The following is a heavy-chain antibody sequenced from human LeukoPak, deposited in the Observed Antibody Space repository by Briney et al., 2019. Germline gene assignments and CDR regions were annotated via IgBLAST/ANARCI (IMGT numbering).Heavy chain of an antibody. V-gene: IGHV3-11*01. Sequence: GGSLRLSCAASGFTFSDYYMSWIRQAPGKGLEWVSYISSSGSTIYHADSVKGRFTISRDNAKNSLYLQMNSLRAEDTAVYYCARDLPAGSYYSHYWGQGTLVTVSS. CDR2: ISSSGSTI. J-gene: IGHJ4*02. CDR1: GFTFSDYY. D-gene: IGHD3-10*01. CDR3: ARDLPAGSYYSHY.